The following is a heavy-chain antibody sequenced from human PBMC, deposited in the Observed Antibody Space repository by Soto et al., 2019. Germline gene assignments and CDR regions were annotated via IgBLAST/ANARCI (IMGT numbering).Heavy chain of an antibody. CDR1: GGSISSSSYY. D-gene: IGHD4-17*01. Sequence: QLQLQESGPGLVKPSETLSLTCTVSGGSISSSSYYWGWIRQPPGKGLGWIGSTYYSGCTYYNPSLKSRVTISVDTSKNQFSLKLSSVTAADTAVYYCARHLVRWGYYYYYMDVWGKGTTVTVSS. J-gene: IGHJ6*03. CDR3: ARHLVRWGYYYYYMDV. CDR2: TYYSGCT. V-gene: IGHV4-39*01.